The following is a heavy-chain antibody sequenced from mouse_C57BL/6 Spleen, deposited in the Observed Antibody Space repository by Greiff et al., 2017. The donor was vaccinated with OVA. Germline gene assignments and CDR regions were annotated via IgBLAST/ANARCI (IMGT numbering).Heavy chain of an antibody. CDR2: IYPGDGDT. D-gene: IGHD3-2*01. CDR1: GFNFKDYY. J-gene: IGHJ2*01. V-gene: IGHV14-2*01. CDR3: ALDSKDSDDY. Sequence: EVQLQQSGAELVKPGASVKLSCTASGFNFKDYYMHWVKQRTEQGLEWIGRIYPGDGDTKYAAKFQGKATLTADTSSTTAYMQLSSLTSEDAAVYCCALDSKDSDDYWGQGTTVTVS.